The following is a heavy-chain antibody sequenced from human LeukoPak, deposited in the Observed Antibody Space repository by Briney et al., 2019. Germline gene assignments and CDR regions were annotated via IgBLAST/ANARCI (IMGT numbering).Heavy chain of an antibody. CDR3: ARRGASAAFDH. CDR2: ISYTGST. D-gene: IGHD1-26*01. J-gene: IGHJ4*02. Sequence: SETLSLTCILSGGSIISYYWSWIRQPPGRGLEWIGGISYTGSTNYNPSLKSRVTMSVDTSKNQFSLNLNSVTAADTAVYFCARRGASAAFDHWGQGALVTVSS. V-gene: IGHV4-59*01. CDR1: GGSIISYY.